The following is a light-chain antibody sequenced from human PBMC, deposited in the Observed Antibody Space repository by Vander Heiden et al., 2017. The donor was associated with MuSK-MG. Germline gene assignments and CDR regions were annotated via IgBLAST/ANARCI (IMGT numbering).Light chain of an antibody. CDR3: QQDNSSSNT. V-gene: IGKV1-5*01. Sequence: DIQMTQSPSTLSASVGDRVTITCRASQSISSWLAWYQQKPGKAPKLLIYDASSLESGVPSRFSGSGSGTEFTLTISSLQPDDFATYYCQQDNSSSNTFGQGTKVEIK. J-gene: IGKJ1*01. CDR1: QSISSW. CDR2: DAS.